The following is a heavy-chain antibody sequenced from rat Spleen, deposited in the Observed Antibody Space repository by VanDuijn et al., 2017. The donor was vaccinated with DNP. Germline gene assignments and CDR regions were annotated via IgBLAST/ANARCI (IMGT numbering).Heavy chain of an antibody. Sequence: EVQLVESGGGLVPPGRSIKLSRAASGFTFRSFPMAWVRQAPTKGLEWVATISYDGRDTYYRDSVKGRFTISRDNAQSTLYLQMDSLRSEDTATYYCARHRTIMPYYYSMDAWGQGASVTVSS. D-gene: IGHD1-12*01. CDR3: ARHRTIMPYYYSMDA. CDR2: ISYDGRDT. J-gene: IGHJ4*01. CDR1: GFTFRSFP. V-gene: IGHV5-7*01.